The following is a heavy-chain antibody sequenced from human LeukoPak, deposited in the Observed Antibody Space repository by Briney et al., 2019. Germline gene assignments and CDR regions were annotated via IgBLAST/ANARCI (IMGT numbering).Heavy chain of an antibody. CDR2: TYYRSKWYN. V-gene: IGHV6-1*01. D-gene: IGHD3-10*01. J-gene: IGHJ6*02. CDR3: ARVFGSGSYSPRYYYYGMDV. CDR1: GDSVYSNSAA. Sequence: SQTLSLTCAISGDSVYSNSAAWNWIRQSPSRGLEWLGRTYYRSKWYNDYAVSVKSRITINPDTSKNQFSLQLNSVTPEDTAVYYCARVFGSGSYSPRYYYYGMDVWGQGTTVTVSS.